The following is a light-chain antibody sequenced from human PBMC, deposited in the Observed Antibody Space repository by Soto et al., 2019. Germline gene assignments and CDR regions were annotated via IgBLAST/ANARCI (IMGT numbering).Light chain of an antibody. CDR1: QSVGSQ. J-gene: IGKJ4*01. CDR3: QQRSDWPLT. CDR2: EAS. Sequence: EIVLTQSPGTLSLSPGERATLSCRASQSVGSQLAWYQQKPGQAPRLLIYEASNRATGIPARFSGSGSGTDFTLTISSLEPEDFALYDCQQRSDWPLTFGGGTQVEIK. V-gene: IGKV3-11*01.